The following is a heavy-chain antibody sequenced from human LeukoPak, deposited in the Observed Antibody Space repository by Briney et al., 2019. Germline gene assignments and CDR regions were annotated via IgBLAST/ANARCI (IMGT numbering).Heavy chain of an antibody. V-gene: IGHV5-51*01. CDR1: GYSFTSYW. Sequence: GESLKISCKGSGYSFTSYWIGWVRQMPGKGLEWMGIIYPGDSDTRYSPSFQGQVTISADKSISTAYLQWSSLKASDTAMYYCARQGAGKGYHCPFDIWGQGTMVTVSS. CDR2: IYPGDSDT. J-gene: IGHJ3*02. CDR3: ARQGAGKGYHCPFDI. D-gene: IGHD1-1*01.